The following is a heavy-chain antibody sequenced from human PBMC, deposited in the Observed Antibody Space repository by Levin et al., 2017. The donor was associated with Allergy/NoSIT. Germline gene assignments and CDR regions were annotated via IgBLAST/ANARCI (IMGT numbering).Heavy chain of an antibody. D-gene: IGHD5-24*01. CDR3: ARDEPPNDGYSS. CDR2: IYYSGST. Sequence: PSETLSLTCTVSGGSISSSSYYWGWIRQPPGKGLEWIGSIYYSGSTYYNPSLKSRVTISVDTSKNQFSLKLSSVTAADTAVYYCARDEPPNDGYSSWGQGTLVTVSS. CDR1: GGSISSSSYY. V-gene: IGHV4-39*07. J-gene: IGHJ5*02.